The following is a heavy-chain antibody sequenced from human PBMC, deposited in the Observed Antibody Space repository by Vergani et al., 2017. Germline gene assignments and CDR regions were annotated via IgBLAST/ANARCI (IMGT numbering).Heavy chain of an antibody. CDR2: ISSSSSYI. CDR1: GFTFSSYS. D-gene: IGHD2-15*01. Sequence: DVHLAESGGGFFQPGGSLRLSCAASGFTFSSYSMNWVRQAPGKGLEWVSSISSSSSYIHYSDSLKGRFTISRDNAKSSLYLQMNSLRVEDTAVYYCARGGKGIIMVVPSTHLWGQGTQVSVS. CDR3: ARGGKGIIMVVPSTHL. J-gene: IGHJ4*02. V-gene: IGHV3-21*01.